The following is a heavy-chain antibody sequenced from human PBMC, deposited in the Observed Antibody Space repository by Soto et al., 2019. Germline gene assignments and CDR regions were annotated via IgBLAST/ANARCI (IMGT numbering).Heavy chain of an antibody. CDR3: AHSDSGYDTPAPLYYFDY. CDR1: GDSISSGAW. V-gene: IGHV4-4*02. CDR2: IYHSGNT. D-gene: IGHD5-12*01. J-gene: IGHJ4*02. Sequence: SETLSLTCPVSGDSISSGAWWSWVRQSPGKGLQWIGEIYHSGNTRNNPSLKSRVTMSVDKSNNQFSLNLMSVTAADTATYYCAHSDSGYDTPAPLYYFDYWGQGTLVTVSS.